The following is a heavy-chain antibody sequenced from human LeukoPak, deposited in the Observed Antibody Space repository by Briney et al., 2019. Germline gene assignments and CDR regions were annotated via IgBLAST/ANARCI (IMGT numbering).Heavy chain of an antibody. CDR2: IYYSGST. CDR3: ASGIGFYGLGSLDF. V-gene: IGHV4-39*07. J-gene: IGHJ4*02. Sequence: PSETLSLTCTVSGGSISSSSYYWGWIRQPPGKGLEWIGSIYYSGSTYYNPSLRSRVTISLDTSKHEFSLKVNSVTAADTAIYYCASGIGFYGLGSLDFWGQGALVAVSS. D-gene: IGHD3-10*01. CDR1: GGSISSSSYY.